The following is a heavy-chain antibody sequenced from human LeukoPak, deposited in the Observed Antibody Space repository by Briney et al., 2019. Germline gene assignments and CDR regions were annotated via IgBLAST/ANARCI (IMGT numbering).Heavy chain of an antibody. CDR3: ARTGEGEDYYDSSVNY. J-gene: IGHJ4*02. D-gene: IGHD3-22*01. V-gene: IGHV1-18*01. CDR2: ISAYNGNT. CDR1: GYTFTSYG. Sequence: ASVKVSCKASGYTFTSYGISWVRQAPGQGLEWMGWISAYNGNTNYAQKLQGRVTITADKSTSTAYMELSSLRSEDTAVYYCARTGEGEDYYDSSVNYWGQGTLVTVSS.